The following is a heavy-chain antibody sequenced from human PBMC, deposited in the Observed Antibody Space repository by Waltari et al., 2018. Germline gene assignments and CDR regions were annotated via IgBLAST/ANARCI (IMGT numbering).Heavy chain of an antibody. V-gene: IGHV4-59*11. J-gene: IGHJ6*02. Sequence: QVQLQESGPGLVKPSETLSLTCTVSGGSISSHYWSWIRQPPGKGLEWIGYIYYSGGTNYSPPLKSRVTISVDTSKNQFSLKLSSVTAADTAVYYCAREGAYYDFWSGYSNGMDVWGQGTTVTVSS. D-gene: IGHD3-3*01. CDR2: IYYSGGT. CDR3: AREGAYYDFWSGYSNGMDV. CDR1: GGSISSHY.